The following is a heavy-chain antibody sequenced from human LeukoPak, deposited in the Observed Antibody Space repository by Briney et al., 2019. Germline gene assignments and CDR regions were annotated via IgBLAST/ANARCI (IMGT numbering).Heavy chain of an antibody. J-gene: IGHJ4*02. Sequence: QPGGSLRLSCAASGFTFSNFDMNWVRQAPGKGLEWVAVIWYDGSNKYYADSVKGRFTISRDNSKNTLYLQMNSLRAEDTAVYYCARDGAAVAGPYYFDYWGQGTLVTVSS. D-gene: IGHD6-19*01. CDR3: ARDGAAVAGPYYFDY. CDR2: IWYDGSNK. CDR1: GFTFSNFD. V-gene: IGHV3-33*08.